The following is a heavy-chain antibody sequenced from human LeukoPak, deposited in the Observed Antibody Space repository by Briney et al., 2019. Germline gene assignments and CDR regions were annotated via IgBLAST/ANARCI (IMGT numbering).Heavy chain of an antibody. Sequence: SETLSLTCTVSGGSISSSGFFWGWIRQPPGKGLEWIGSIHYSGSTHYNPSLKSRVTISVDTSKNQIALKLSSVTAADTAVYYCARPYGDFIYDAFDIWGQGTMVTVSS. D-gene: IGHD4-17*01. V-gene: IGHV4-39*01. CDR1: GGSISSSGFF. CDR2: IHYSGST. J-gene: IGHJ3*02. CDR3: ARPYGDFIYDAFDI.